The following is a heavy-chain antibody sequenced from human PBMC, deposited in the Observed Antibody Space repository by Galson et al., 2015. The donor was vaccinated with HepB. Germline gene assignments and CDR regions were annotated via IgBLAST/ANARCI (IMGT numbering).Heavy chain of an antibody. CDR2: TYYRSKWYN. CDR3: ARAKGYDGLKGFDY. J-gene: IGHJ4*02. V-gene: IGHV6-1*01. CDR1: GDSVSSNSAP. Sequence: CAISGDSVSSNSAPWNWIRQSPSRGLEWLGRTYYRSKWYNDYAVSVKSRITINPYTSKNQFSLQLNSVTPEDTAVYYCARAKGYDGLKGFDYWGQGTLVTVSS. D-gene: IGHD3-22*01.